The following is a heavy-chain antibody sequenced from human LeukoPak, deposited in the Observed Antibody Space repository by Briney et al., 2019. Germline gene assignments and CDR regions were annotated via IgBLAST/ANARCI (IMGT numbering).Heavy chain of an antibody. V-gene: IGHV1-18*01. CDR1: GYTFTSYG. CDR2: ISAYNGNT. Sequence: ASVKVSCKASGYTFTSYGISWVRQAPGQGLEWMGWISAYNGNTNYAQKLQGRVTMTTDTSTSTAYMELRSLRSDDTAVYYCARDRGVRGVIIIRSSVGYGMDVWGQGTTVTVSS. J-gene: IGHJ6*02. CDR3: ARDRGVRGVIIIRSSVGYGMDV. D-gene: IGHD3-10*01.